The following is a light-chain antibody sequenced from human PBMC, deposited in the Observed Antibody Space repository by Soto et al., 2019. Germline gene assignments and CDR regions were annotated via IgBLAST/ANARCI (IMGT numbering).Light chain of an antibody. J-gene: IGKJ1*01. CDR1: QTISSW. CDR3: QHYNSYSEA. V-gene: IGKV1-5*03. CDR2: KAS. Sequence: MQMTQSPSTLSGSVGYRVTITCRASQTISSWLAWYQQKPGKAPKLLIYKASTLKSGVPSRFSGSGSRTEFTLTISSLQTDDFATYYCQHYNSYSEAFGQGTK.